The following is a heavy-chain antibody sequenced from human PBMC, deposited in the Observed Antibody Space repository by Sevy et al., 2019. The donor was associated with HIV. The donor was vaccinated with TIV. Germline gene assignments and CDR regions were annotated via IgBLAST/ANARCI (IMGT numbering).Heavy chain of an antibody. CDR2: ISSSSGYI. D-gene: IGHD3-10*01. V-gene: IGHV3-21*01. CDR1: GFTFSTYS. Sequence: GGSLRLSCAASGFTFSTYSMNWVRQAPGKGLEWVSSISSSSGYIYYADSVKGRFTISRDNAKNSLYLQMNSLRAEDTAVYYCASNYYRSGSYLYYFDYSGQGTMVTVSS. CDR3: ASNYYRSGSYLYYFDY. J-gene: IGHJ4*02.